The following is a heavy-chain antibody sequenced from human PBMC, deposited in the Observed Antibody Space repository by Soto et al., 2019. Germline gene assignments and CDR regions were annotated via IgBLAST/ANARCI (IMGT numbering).Heavy chain of an antibody. D-gene: IGHD1-1*01. CDR2: ISSSSSYI. V-gene: IGHV3-21*01. Sequence: EVQLAESGGGLVKPGGSLRLSCAASGFTFSSYSMNWVRQAPGKGLEWVSSISSSSSYIYYADSVKGRFTISRDNAKNSLYLQMNSLRAEDTAVYYCARPSLQYYYYGMDVWGQGTTVTVSS. CDR1: GFTFSSYS. J-gene: IGHJ6*02. CDR3: ARPSLQYYYYGMDV.